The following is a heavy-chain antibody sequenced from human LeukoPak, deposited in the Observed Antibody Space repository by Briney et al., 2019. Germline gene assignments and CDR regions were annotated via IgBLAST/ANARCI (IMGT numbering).Heavy chain of an antibody. CDR3: ARDLDSTSPPY. CDR2: ISSHSSYI. V-gene: IGHV3-21*01. Sequence: PGGSLRLSCAVSVFTFSNFGMNWVRQAPGKGLEWVSHISSHSSYIYYADSVKGRFTISRDNAKNSLYLQMNSLRAEDTAVYYCARDLDSTSPPYWGQGTLVTVSS. J-gene: IGHJ4*02. D-gene: IGHD2/OR15-2a*01. CDR1: VFTFSNFG.